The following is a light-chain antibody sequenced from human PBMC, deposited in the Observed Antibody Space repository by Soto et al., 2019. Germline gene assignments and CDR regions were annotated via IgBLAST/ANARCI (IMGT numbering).Light chain of an antibody. Sequence: EIVMTQSPATLSVSPGARATLSCRASQSVSSNLAWYQQKPGQAPRLLIYGASTRATGIPARFSGSGSGTEFTLTISSLQSEDFAVDYCQQYNNWPPGTFGQGTKVEIK. CDR1: QSVSSN. V-gene: IGKV3-15*01. J-gene: IGKJ1*01. CDR3: QQYNNWPPGT. CDR2: GAS.